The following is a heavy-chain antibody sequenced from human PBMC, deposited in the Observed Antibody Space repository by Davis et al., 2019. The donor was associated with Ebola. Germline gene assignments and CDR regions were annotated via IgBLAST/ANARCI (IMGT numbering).Heavy chain of an antibody. V-gene: IGHV3-30*18. Sequence: GGSLRLSCAASGFTFSSYGMHWVRQAPGKGLEWVAVISYDGSNKYYADSVKGRFTISRDNSKKTLYLQMNSLRAEDTAVYYCAKDHPEYYDILTGYYPPDYWGQGTLVTVSS. CDR3: AKDHPEYYDILTGYYPPDY. J-gene: IGHJ4*02. CDR2: ISYDGSNK. CDR1: GFTFSSYG. D-gene: IGHD3-9*01.